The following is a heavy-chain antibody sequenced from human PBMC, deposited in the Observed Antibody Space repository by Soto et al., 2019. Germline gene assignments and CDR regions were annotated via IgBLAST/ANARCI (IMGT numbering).Heavy chain of an antibody. D-gene: IGHD1-1*01. CDR1: VDIVSSNSAA. J-gene: IGHJ6*02. CDR2: TYYRSKWYN. CDR3: AREGNWNVIYYYYYGMDV. Sequence: SQTLSLTCAISVDIVSSNSAAWNCIRQSPSRGLEWLGRTYYRSKWYNDYAVSVKSRITINPDTSKNQFSLQLNSVTPEDTAVYYCAREGNWNVIYYYYYGMDVWGQGTTVTVSS. V-gene: IGHV6-1*01.